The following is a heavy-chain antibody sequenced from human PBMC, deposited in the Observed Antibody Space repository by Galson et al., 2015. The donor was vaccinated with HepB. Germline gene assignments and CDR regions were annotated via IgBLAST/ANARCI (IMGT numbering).Heavy chain of an antibody. V-gene: IGHV3-30*18. D-gene: IGHD2-2*01. J-gene: IGHJ4*02. Sequence: SLRLSCAASGFTFRNYGMHWVRQAPGKGLEWVAVISYDGGYKYYTDSVKGRFTMSRDNSKNTLYLQMNSLRGEDTAVYYCAKDISSKGTQASCYDYWGQGALVTVSS. CDR3: AKDISSKGTQASCYDY. CDR2: ISYDGGYK. CDR1: GFTFRNYG.